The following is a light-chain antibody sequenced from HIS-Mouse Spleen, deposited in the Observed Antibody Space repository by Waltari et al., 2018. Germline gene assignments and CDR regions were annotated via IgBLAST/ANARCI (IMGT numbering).Light chain of an antibody. V-gene: IGKV1-33*01. CDR2: DAS. CDR3: QQYDNLLIT. J-gene: IGKJ5*01. CDR1: QDISNY. Sequence: DIQMTQSPSSLSAYVGDRVTITCQASQDISNYLTWYQQKPGKAPKLLIYDASNLETGVPSRFSGSGSGTDFTFTISSLQPEDIATYYCQQYDNLLITFGQGTRLEIK.